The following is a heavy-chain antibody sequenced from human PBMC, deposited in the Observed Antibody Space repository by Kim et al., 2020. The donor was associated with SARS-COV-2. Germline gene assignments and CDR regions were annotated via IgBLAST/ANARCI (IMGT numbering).Heavy chain of an antibody. D-gene: IGHD3-9*01. V-gene: IGHV3-53*01. CDR2: IYAEGTT. Sequence: GGSLRLSCAASGFTVSDNYMYWVRQAPGKGLEWVSLIYAEGTTNYADSVKGRFTISRDNSKNTLYLQLDSLRADDTAVYYCAVKQRDILSWGQGAQVTVSS. CDR1: GFTVSDNY. CDR3: AVKQRDILS. J-gene: IGHJ5*02.